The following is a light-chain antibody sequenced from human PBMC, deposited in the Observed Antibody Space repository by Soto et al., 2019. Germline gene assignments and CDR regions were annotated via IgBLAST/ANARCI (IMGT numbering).Light chain of an antibody. CDR1: QSVSSN. CDR2: GAS. V-gene: IGKV3D-15*01. J-gene: IGKJ2*01. CDR3: QQYNIWPLMDT. Sequence: EIVMTQSPATLSVSPGERATLSCRASQSVSSNLAWYQQKPGQAPRLLIYGASIRATGIPARFSGSGSGTEFTFTISSLQSEDFAVYYCQQYNIWPLMDTFGQGTKLEIK.